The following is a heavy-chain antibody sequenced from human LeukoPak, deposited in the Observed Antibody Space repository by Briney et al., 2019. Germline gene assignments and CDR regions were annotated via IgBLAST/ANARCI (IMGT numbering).Heavy chain of an antibody. CDR3: AHSSERGQLRDAFDI. D-gene: IGHD6-13*01. CDR2: VYWDDGK. Sequence: SGPTQTKPIQTLTLICTFSGFSLSTSGVGVGWIRQPPGKALEWLALVYWDDGKRYSPSVKSRLTITKDTSKNQVVLTMTNMDPVDTATYYCAHSSERGQLRDAFDIWAQGTMVTVSS. CDR1: GFSLSTSGVG. J-gene: IGHJ3*02. V-gene: IGHV2-5*02.